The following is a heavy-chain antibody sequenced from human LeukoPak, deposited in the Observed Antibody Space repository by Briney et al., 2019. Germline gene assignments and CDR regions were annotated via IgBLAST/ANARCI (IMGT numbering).Heavy chain of an antibody. CDR1: GFTLSSYS. Sequence: GGSLRLSCAASGFTLSSYSMNWVRQAPGKGLEWVSYISSSSTIYYADSVKGRFTISRDNAKNSLYLQMNTLRVEDTALYYCVKGPHYGAYTDYFDFWGQGTLVTVSS. V-gene: IGHV3-48*01. D-gene: IGHD4-17*01. CDR3: VKGPHYGAYTDYFDF. CDR2: ISSSSTI. J-gene: IGHJ4*02.